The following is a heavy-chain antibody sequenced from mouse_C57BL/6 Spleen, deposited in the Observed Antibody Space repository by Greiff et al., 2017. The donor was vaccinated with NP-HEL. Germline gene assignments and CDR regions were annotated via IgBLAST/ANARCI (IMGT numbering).Heavy chain of an antibody. CDR3: ARGGWFLFDY. Sequence: EVQLQESGPELVKPGASVKISCKASGYTFTDYYMNWVKQSHGKSLEWIGDINPNNGGTSYNQKFKGKATLTVAKSSSTAYMELRSLTSEDSAVYYCARGGWFLFDYWGQGTTLTVSS. J-gene: IGHJ2*01. D-gene: IGHD2-3*01. V-gene: IGHV1-26*01. CDR1: GYTFTDYY. CDR2: INPNNGGT.